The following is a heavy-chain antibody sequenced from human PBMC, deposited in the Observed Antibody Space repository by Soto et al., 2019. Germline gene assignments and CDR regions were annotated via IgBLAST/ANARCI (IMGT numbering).Heavy chain of an antibody. Sequence: SETLSLTCTVSGGSIRSSIYYWGWIRQPPGKELEWIGTIYYSRNTYYSPSLKSRVTISVDTSKNQFSLKLSSVTAADTAVYYCARGRPRGYSYGFDYWGQGTLVTV. CDR2: IYYSRNT. V-gene: IGHV4-39*07. CDR3: ARGRPRGYSYGFDY. J-gene: IGHJ4*02. D-gene: IGHD5-18*01. CDR1: GGSIRSSIYY.